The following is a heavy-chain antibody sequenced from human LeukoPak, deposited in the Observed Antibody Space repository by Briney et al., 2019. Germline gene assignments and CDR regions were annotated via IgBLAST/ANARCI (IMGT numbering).Heavy chain of an antibody. D-gene: IGHD2/OR15-2a*01. CDR3: ARSRGGFYHY. CDR1: GFTFSSYA. V-gene: IGHV3-74*01. CDR2: FDTDGSKT. J-gene: IGHJ4*02. Sequence: PGGSLRLSCAGPGFTFSSYAMSWVRQAPGKGLVWVSRFDTDGSKTTYADSVKGRFTISRDNAKNTLYLQMNSLRVEDTAVYYCARSRGGFYHYWGQGTLVTVSS.